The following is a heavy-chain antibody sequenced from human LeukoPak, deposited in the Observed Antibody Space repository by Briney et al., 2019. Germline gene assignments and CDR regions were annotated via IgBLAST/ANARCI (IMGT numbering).Heavy chain of an antibody. CDR1: GGTFSSYA. CDR2: IIPIFGTA. CDR3: ARGFPPRTYYDSSGYYSYYFDY. Sequence: ASVKVSCKASGGTFSSYAISWVRQAPGQGLEWMGGIIPIFGTANYAQKFQGRVTITADKSTSTAYMELRSLRSDDTAIYYCARGFPPRTYYDSSGYYSYYFDYWGQGTLVTVSS. D-gene: IGHD3-22*01. J-gene: IGHJ4*02. V-gene: IGHV1-69*06.